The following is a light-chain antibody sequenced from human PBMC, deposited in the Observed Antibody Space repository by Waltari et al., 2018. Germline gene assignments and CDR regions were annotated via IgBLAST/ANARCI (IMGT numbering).Light chain of an antibody. Sequence: EIVMNQSPLSLSVNLGELASISCTSSQSLLHTNGHYYLDWYLQKPGQSPQLLIYAASNRAPGVPDRFSGSGSGRDFTLTISRVEADDFGTYFCMQALQTWTFGQGTKVDMK. J-gene: IGKJ1*01. V-gene: IGKV2-28*01. CDR2: AAS. CDR1: QSLLHTNGHYY. CDR3: MQALQTWT.